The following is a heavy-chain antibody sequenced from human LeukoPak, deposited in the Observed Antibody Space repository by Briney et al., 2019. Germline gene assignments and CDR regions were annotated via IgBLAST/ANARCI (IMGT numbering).Heavy chain of an antibody. CDR3: AKDSYRYYFDY. Sequence: GGSLRLSCAASGFTFSSYGMYWVRQAPGKGLEWVAFIRYDGSNKYYADSVKGRFTISRDNSKNTLYLQMNSLRAEDTAVYYCAKDSYRYYFDYWGQGTLVTVSS. CDR2: IRYDGSNK. J-gene: IGHJ4*02. CDR1: GFTFSSYG. V-gene: IGHV3-30*02. D-gene: IGHD3-10*01.